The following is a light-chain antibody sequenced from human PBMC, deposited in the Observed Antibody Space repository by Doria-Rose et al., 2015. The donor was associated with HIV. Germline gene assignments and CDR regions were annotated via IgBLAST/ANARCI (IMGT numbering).Light chain of an antibody. CDR3: QQTHSSPPWT. J-gene: IGKJ1*01. CDR1: QTVSTY. V-gene: IGKV1-39*01. Sequence: DIQLTQSPSSLSASIGDRVTITCRASQTVSTYLNWFRQEPGKAPKLLIYAASRLQSGVPSRFSGSGSGTDFTLTISGLQPGDFATYYCQQTHSSPPWTFGQGTKVEMK. CDR2: AAS.